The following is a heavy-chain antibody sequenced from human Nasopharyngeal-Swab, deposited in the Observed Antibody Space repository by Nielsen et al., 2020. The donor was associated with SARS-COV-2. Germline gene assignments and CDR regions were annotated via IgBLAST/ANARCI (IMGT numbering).Heavy chain of an antibody. D-gene: IGHD2-2*01. Sequence: ASVKVSCKASGYTFTGYYMHWVRQAPGQGLEWMGWINPNSGGTNYAQKLQGRVTMTTDTSTSTAYMELRSLRSDDTAVYYCAREQAAMYYFDYWGQGTLVTVSS. V-gene: IGHV1-2*02. J-gene: IGHJ4*02. CDR3: AREQAAMYYFDY. CDR2: INPNSGGT. CDR1: GYTFTGYY.